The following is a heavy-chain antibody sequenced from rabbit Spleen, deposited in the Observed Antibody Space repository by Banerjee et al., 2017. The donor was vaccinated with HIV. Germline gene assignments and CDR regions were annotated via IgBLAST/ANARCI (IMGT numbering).Heavy chain of an antibody. CDR3: ARDTGSSFSSYGMDL. V-gene: IGHV1S45*01. J-gene: IGHJ6*01. CDR1: GFSLSSSHY. Sequence: QEQLKESGGGLVTPGGALTLTCTASGFSLSSSHYMCWVRQAPGKGLEWIVCIDTGSSGFTYFASWAKGRFTISKTSSTTVTLQMTSLTAADTATYFCARDTGSSFSSYGMDLWGPGTLVTVS. D-gene: IGHD8-1*01. CDR2: IDTGSSGFT.